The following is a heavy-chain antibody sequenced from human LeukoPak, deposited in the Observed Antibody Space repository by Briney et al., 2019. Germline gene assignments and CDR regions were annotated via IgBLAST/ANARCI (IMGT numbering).Heavy chain of an antibody. V-gene: IGHV4-39*01. CDR3: AISPTSWHHFDY. D-gene: IGHD5-24*01. CDR1: GGSISSSSYY. J-gene: IGHJ4*02. CDR2: IFYSGST. Sequence: SETLSLTCTVSGGSISSSSYYWGWIRQPPGKGLEWIGSIFYSGSTYYNPSLKSRVTISVDTSKNQFSLKLSSVTAADTAVYYCAISPTSWHHFDYWGQGTLVTVSS.